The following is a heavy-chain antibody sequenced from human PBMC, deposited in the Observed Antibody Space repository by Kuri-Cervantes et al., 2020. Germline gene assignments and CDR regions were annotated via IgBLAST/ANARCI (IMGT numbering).Heavy chain of an antibody. J-gene: IGHJ4*02. Sequence: SVKVSCKTSGGTFSSYHIAWVRQAPGQGLEWMGGISPMFGPPNYAQKFQGRVTITADKSTSTAYMELSSLRSEDTAVYYCAKDRGSYYDYWGQGTLVTVSS. V-gene: IGHV1-69*06. D-gene: IGHD1-26*01. CDR3: AKDRGSYYDY. CDR1: GGTFSSYH. CDR2: ISPMFGPP.